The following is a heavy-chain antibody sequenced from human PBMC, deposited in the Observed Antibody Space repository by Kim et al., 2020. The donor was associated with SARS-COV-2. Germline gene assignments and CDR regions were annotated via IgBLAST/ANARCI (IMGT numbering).Heavy chain of an antibody. Sequence: GGSLRLSCAASGFTFDDYAMHWVRQAPGKGLEWVSGISWNSGSIGYADSVKGRFTISRDNAKNSLYLQMNSLRAEDTALYYCAKDGEDSSSWYDVFFDY. CDR1: GFTFDDYA. CDR3: AKDGEDSSSWYDVFFDY. V-gene: IGHV3-9*01. CDR2: ISWNSGSI. D-gene: IGHD6-13*01. J-gene: IGHJ4*01.